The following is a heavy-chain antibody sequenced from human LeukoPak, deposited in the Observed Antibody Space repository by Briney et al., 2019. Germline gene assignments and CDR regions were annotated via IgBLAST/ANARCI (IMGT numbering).Heavy chain of an antibody. CDR3: AKDRLTLDTFDM. V-gene: IGHV3-23*01. CDR2: ISESGIPT. D-gene: IGHD5-18*01. Sequence: VSGISESGIPTYYADFVKGRFTISRDNSNNTLYLQMNSLRAEDTAVYYCAKDRLTLDTFDMWGQGTMVTVSS. J-gene: IGHJ3*02.